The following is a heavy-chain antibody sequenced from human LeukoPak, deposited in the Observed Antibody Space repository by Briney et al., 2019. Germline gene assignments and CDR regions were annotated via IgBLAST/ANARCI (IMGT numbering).Heavy chain of an antibody. D-gene: IGHD2-2*01. J-gene: IGHJ5*02. CDR2: ISSSSSTI. Sequence: GGSLRLSCAASGFTFSSYSMNWVRQAPGKGLEWVSYISSSSSTIYYADSVKGRFTISRDNSKNTLYLQMNSLRAEDTAVYYCAKGAEYADTNWFDPWGQGTLVTVSS. CDR1: GFTFSSYS. CDR3: AKGAEYADTNWFDP. V-gene: IGHV3-48*01.